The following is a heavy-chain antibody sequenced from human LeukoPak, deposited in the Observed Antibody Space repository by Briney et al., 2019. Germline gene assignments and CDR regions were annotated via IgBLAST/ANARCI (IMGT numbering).Heavy chain of an antibody. J-gene: IGHJ5*02. V-gene: IGHV3-48*01. Sequence: GGSLRLSCAASGFTFSSYSMNWVRQAPGKGLEWVSYISSSSSTIYYADSVKGRFTISRDNAKNSLYLQMNSLRAEDTAVYYCARARTINTGGGWFDPWGQGTLVTVSS. CDR2: ISSSSSTI. CDR1: GFTFSSYS. CDR3: ARARTINTGGGWFDP. D-gene: IGHD1-14*01.